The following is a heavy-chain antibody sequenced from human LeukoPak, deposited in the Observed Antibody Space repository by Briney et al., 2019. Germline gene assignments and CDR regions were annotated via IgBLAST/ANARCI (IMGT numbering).Heavy chain of an antibody. D-gene: IGHD3-10*01. J-gene: IGHJ4*02. CDR1: GYTFTSYY. Sequence: ASVKVSCKTPGYTFTSYYISWVRQAPGQGLEWMAWISAYNGNTKYAQKFQGRVTMTTDTSTSTAYMELRSLRSDDTAVYYCARDPLRFGELLGYSDYWGQGTLVTVSS. CDR3: ARDPLRFGELLGYSDY. V-gene: IGHV1-18*01. CDR2: ISAYNGNT.